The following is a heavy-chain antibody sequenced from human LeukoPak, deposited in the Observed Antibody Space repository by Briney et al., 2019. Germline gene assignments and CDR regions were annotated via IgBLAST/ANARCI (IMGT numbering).Heavy chain of an antibody. CDR1: GYSFTSYW. Sequence: TGEYLKISCMGSGYSFTSYWIGWVRQMPGKGLEWMGIIYPEDSDSRYSPSFQGRVAISADKSTNTVYLQWSSLKASDTAIYYCARHVYLARAGPGFVPHWYFDLWGRGTLVTVSS. J-gene: IGHJ2*01. D-gene: IGHD6-13*01. CDR2: IYPEDSDS. V-gene: IGHV5-51*01. CDR3: ARHVYLARAGPGFVPHWYFDL.